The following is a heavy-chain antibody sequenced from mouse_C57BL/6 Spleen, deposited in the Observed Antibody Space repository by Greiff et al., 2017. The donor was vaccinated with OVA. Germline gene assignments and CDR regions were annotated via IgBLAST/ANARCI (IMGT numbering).Heavy chain of an antibody. D-gene: IGHD1-1*01. Sequence: VQLQQPGAELVKPGASVKLSCKASGYTFTSYWMHWVKQRPGRGLEWIGRIDPNSGGTKYNEKFKSKATLTVDKPSSTAYMQLSSLTSEDSAVYYWARGALVTTVVANWYFDVWGTGTTVTVSS. CDR2: IDPNSGGT. CDR1: GYTFTSYW. CDR3: ARGALVTTVVANWYFDV. V-gene: IGHV1-72*01. J-gene: IGHJ1*03.